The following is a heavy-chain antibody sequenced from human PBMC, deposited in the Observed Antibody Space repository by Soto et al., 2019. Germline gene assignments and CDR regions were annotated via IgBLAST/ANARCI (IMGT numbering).Heavy chain of an antibody. CDR2: IRWDGGST. D-gene: IGHD2-2*01. J-gene: IGHJ6*02. CDR3: SNAIPPPLPDHLLLNGMDV. CDR1: GFTFDDYT. Sequence: PGGSLRLSCAASGFTFDDYTMHWVRQAPGKGLEWVSLIRWDGGSTYYADSVKGRFTISRDNTKNSLYLQMNSLRTEDTALYYYSNAIPPPLPDHLLLNGMDVWGQGTTVTVSS. V-gene: IGHV3-43*01.